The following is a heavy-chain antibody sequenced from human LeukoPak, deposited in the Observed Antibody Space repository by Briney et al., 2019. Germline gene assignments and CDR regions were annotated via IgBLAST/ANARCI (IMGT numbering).Heavy chain of an antibody. CDR1: GGSISSYY. V-gene: IGHV4-59*01. CDR2: ISYIGRI. Sequence: SETLSLTCTVSGGSISSYYWSWIRQPAGKGLEWIGYISYIGRINYNPSLKSRVTISIDTSKNQFSLKLTSVTAADTAVYYCARDLVTVTKGFDIWGQGTMVSVSS. J-gene: IGHJ3*02. CDR3: ARDLVTVTKGFDI. D-gene: IGHD4-17*01.